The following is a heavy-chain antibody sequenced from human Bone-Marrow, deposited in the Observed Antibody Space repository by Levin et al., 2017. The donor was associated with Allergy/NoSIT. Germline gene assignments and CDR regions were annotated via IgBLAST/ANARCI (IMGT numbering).Heavy chain of an antibody. D-gene: IGHD3-3*01. Sequence: PGGSLRLSCTVSGGSISSYYWTWIRQPAGKGLEWIGRIYTSGSTNYNPSLKSRVTMSVDTSKNQFSLKLSSVTAADTAVYYCAREFESGYRSLDYWGQGTLVTVSS. CDR1: GGSISSYY. CDR2: IYTSGST. V-gene: IGHV4-4*07. J-gene: IGHJ4*02. CDR3: AREFESGYRSLDY.